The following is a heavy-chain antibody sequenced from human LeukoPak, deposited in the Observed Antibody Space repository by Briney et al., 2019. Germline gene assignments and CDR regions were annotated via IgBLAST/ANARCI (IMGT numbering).Heavy chain of an antibody. Sequence: ASVKVSCKASGYTFTSYGISWVRQAPGQGLEWMGWISAYNGNTNYAQKLQGRVTMTRDTSTSTAYMELRSLRSDDTAVYYCASSIVGATQYYYYYYGMDVWGQGTTVTVSS. J-gene: IGHJ6*02. V-gene: IGHV1-18*01. CDR2: ISAYNGNT. CDR1: GYTFTSYG. CDR3: ASSIVGATQYYYYYYGMDV. D-gene: IGHD1-26*01.